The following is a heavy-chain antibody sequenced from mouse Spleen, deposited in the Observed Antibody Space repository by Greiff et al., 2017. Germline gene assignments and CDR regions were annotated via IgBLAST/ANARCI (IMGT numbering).Heavy chain of an antibody. Sequence: DVKLVESEGGLVQPGSSMKLSCTASGFTFSDYYMAWVRQVPEKGLEWVANINYDGSSTYYLDSLKSRFIISRDNAKNILYLQMSSLKSEDTATYYCARDGYANYFDYWGQGTTLTVSS. V-gene: IGHV5-16*01. CDR3: ARDGYANYFDY. J-gene: IGHJ2*01. D-gene: IGHD6-5*01. CDR1: GFTFSDYY. CDR2: INYDGSST.